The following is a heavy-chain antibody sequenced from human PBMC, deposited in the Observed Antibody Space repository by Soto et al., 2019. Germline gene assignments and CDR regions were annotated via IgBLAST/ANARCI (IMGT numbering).Heavy chain of an antibody. J-gene: IGHJ4*02. CDR2: INGDGGST. V-gene: IGHV3-23*01. CDR1: GFTFDDYG. Sequence: GGSLRLSCAASGFTFDDYGMSWVRQAPGKGLEWVSGINGDGGSTHYADSVKGRFTISRDNSKNTLYLQMNSLRAEDTAVYYCAKLPAGWYLGYFDSWGQGTVVTVSS. CDR3: AKLPAGWYLGYFDS. D-gene: IGHD6-19*01.